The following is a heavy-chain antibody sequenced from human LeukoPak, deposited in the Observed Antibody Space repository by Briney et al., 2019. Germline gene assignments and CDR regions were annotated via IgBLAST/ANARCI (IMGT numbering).Heavy chain of an antibody. J-gene: IGHJ4*02. CDR1: GYTFTSYG. D-gene: IGHD4-17*01. CDR2: INPNSGGT. Sequence: GASVEVSCKASGYTFTSYGISWVRQAPGQGLEWMGWINPNSGGTNYAQKFQGRVTMTRDTSISTAYMELSRLRSDDTAVYYCARETDYGDYVDYWGQGTLVTVSS. V-gene: IGHV1-2*02. CDR3: ARETDYGDYVDY.